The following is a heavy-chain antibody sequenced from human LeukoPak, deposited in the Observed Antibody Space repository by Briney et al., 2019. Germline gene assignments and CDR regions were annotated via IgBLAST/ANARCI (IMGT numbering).Heavy chain of an antibody. Sequence: GGSLRLSCAASGFNFNTYAMHWVRQAPGKGLEWVAFMQFDESDEKYANSVRGRFTISRDNLRNILYLHMNSLRGDDTAVYYCARCAFWSSFYPLDSWGQGTLVTVSS. J-gene: IGHJ4*02. CDR1: GFNFNTYA. V-gene: IGHV3-30*02. D-gene: IGHD3-3*01. CDR2: MQFDESDE. CDR3: ARCAFWSSFYPLDS.